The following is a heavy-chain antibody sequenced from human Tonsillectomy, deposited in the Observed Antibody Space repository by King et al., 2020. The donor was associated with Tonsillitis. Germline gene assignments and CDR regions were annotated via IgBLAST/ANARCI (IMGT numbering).Heavy chain of an antibody. CDR2: IMSNGGST. CDR1: GFTFSTYS. CDR3: AREFRRGFDY. V-gene: IGHV3-64*01. Sequence: VQLVESGGGLVQPGGSLRLSCAASGFTFSTYSMDWVRQAPGKGLEYVSAIMSNGGSTYYANSVKGRFTISRDNSKNTRYLQMGSRRAEDMALYYCAREFRRGFDYWGQGTLVTVSS. J-gene: IGHJ4*02.